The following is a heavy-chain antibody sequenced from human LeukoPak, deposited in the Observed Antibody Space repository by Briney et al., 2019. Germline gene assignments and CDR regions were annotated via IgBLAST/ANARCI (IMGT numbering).Heavy chain of an antibody. J-gene: IGHJ3*02. Sequence: TGGSLRLSCAASGFTFSTYSMNWVRQAPGKGLEWVSSISSSSSYIYYADPVKGRFTISRDNAKNSLYLQMNSLRAEDTAVYYCARVVAVAGRAFDIWGQGTMVTVSS. CDR1: GFTFSTYS. CDR3: ARVVAVAGRAFDI. D-gene: IGHD6-19*01. CDR2: ISSSSSYI. V-gene: IGHV3-21*01.